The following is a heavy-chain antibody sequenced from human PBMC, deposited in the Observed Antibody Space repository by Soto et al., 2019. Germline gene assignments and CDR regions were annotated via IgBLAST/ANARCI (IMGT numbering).Heavy chain of an antibody. D-gene: IGHD2-21*02. Sequence: VGSLRLSCAATGFTFSVYAMTWVRQAPGKGLEWVSAVTANGGSTYSADSVKGRFTIPRDNSKNTLFLQMNSLRAEDTAVYYCASLGVGDWANYYYYYGMDVWGQGTTVTVSS. CDR3: ASLGVGDWANYYYYYGMDV. CDR1: GFTFSVYA. J-gene: IGHJ6*02. CDR2: VTANGGST. V-gene: IGHV3-23*01.